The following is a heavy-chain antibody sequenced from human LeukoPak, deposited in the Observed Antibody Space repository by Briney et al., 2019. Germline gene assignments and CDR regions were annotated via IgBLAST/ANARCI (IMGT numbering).Heavy chain of an antibody. CDR3: ARDWEGDGYLDY. CDR1: GFTFSSYA. D-gene: IGHD5-24*01. CDR2: ISYDGSNK. J-gene: IGHJ4*02. V-gene: IGHV3-30*04. Sequence: GGSLRLSCAASGFTFSSYAMHWVRQAPGKGLEWVAVISYDGSNKYYADSVKGRLTISRDNSKNTLYLQMNSLRAEDTAVYYCARDWEGDGYLDYWGQGTLVTVSS.